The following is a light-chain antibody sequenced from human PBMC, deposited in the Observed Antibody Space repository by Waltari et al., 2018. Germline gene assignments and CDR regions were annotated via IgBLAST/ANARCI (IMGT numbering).Light chain of an antibody. CDR2: EET. J-gene: IGLJ2*01. Sequence: SYELTQPPSVSVSPGQTATITRSGDRLGQKYTHRYQQKPGQSPLLVMYEETKRPPGIPERFSGSNSGNTATLTISGTHGLDEADYYCQAWESSTADVVFGGGTKLTVL. CDR3: QAWESSTADVV. CDR1: RLGQKY. V-gene: IGLV3-1*01.